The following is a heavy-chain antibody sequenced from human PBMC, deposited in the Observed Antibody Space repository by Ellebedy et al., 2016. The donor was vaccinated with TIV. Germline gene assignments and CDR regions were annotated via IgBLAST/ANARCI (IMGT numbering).Heavy chain of an antibody. CDR2: IWYDGSYK. CDR1: GFTFSSYG. CDR3: TRDSGVAIMRYFDY. Sequence: GESLKISCAASGFTFSSYGMHWVRQAPGKGLEWVAVIWYDGSYKYYPDSVKGRFTISRDNSKNTLWLQMNSLRAEDTAVYYCTRDSGVAIMRYFDYWGQGTLVTVSS. D-gene: IGHD5-24*01. V-gene: IGHV3-33*08. J-gene: IGHJ4*02.